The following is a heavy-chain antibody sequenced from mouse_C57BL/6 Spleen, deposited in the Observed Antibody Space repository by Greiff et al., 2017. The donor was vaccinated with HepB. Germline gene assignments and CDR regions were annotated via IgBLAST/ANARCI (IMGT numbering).Heavy chain of an antibody. CDR3: ARSFYDGYYLYAMDY. J-gene: IGHJ4*01. D-gene: IGHD2-3*01. CDR1: GFTFTVYY. Sequence: EVQGVESGGGLVQPGGSLSLSCAASGFTFTVYYMSWVRQPPGKALEWLGFIRNKANGYTTEYSASVKGRFTISRDNSQSILYLQMNALRAEDSATYYCARSFYDGYYLYAMDYWGQGTSVTVSS. CDR2: IRNKANGYTT. V-gene: IGHV7-3*01.